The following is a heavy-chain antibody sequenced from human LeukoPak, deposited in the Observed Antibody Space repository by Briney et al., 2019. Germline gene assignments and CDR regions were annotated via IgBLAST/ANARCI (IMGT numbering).Heavy chain of an antibody. J-gene: IGHJ4*02. CDR3: ARDADDFWSGYYTIDY. D-gene: IGHD3-3*01. CDR1: GFTFSSYS. Sequence: GGSLRLSCAASGFTFSSYSMNWVRQAPGKGLEWVSYISSSSSTIYYADSVKGRFTISRGNAKNSLYLQMNSLRAEDTAVYYCARDADDFWSGYYTIDYWGQGTLVTVSS. V-gene: IGHV3-48*01. CDR2: ISSSSSTI.